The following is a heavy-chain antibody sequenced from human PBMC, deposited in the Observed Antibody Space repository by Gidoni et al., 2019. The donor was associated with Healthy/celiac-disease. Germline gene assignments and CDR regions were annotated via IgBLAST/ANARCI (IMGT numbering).Heavy chain of an antibody. CDR3: AHMNWGSYRYFDY. J-gene: IGHJ4*02. CDR1: GFTFSSYA. CDR2: ISGSGNST. V-gene: IGHV3-23*01. Sequence: EVQLLESGGGLVQPGGSLRLSCAASGFTFSSYAMSWVRQAPGKGLEWVSAISGSGNSTYYADSVKGRFTISRDNSKNTLYLQMNSLRAEDTAVYCCAHMNWGSYRYFDYWGQGTLVTVSS. D-gene: IGHD3-16*02.